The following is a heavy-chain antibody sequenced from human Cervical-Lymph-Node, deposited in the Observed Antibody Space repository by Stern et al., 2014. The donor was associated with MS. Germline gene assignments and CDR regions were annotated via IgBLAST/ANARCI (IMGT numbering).Heavy chain of an antibody. J-gene: IGHJ2*01. CDR2: INAGNGNT. D-gene: IGHD3-10*01. V-gene: IGHV1-3*01. Sequence: VQLVESGAEVKKPGASVKVSCKASGYTFMTYAMHWVRQAPGQRLEWMGWINAGNGNTKYSQKFQGRVTITSDTSASTAYMELSSLRSEDTAVYYCARGAGVYWYFDLWGRGTLVTVSS. CDR3: ARGAGVYWYFDL. CDR1: GYTFMTYA.